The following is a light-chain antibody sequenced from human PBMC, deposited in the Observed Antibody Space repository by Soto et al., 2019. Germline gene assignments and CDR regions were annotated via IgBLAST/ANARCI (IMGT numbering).Light chain of an antibody. CDR1: GSNIGSNT. V-gene: IGLV1-44*01. J-gene: IGLJ2*01. CDR3: AAWDDSLNAVV. Sequence: QSVLAQPPSASGTPGQRVTISCSGSGSNIGSNTVNWYHQLPGAAPKLLIYSSNQRPSGVPDRFSGSKSGTSASLAISGLRSEDEADYSCAAWDDSLNAVVFGGGTKLTVL. CDR2: SSN.